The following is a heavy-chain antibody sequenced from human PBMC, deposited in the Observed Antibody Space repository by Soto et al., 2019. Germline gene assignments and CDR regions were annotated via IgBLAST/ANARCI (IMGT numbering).Heavy chain of an antibody. V-gene: IGHV3-7*01. CDR3: AKSAGWRSYSDY. CDR1: GFTFSSYW. CDR2: VKEDGNER. J-gene: IGHJ4*02. D-gene: IGHD3-3*01. Sequence: EVQLVESGGGLVQPGGSLRLSCAASGFTFSSYWMGWVRQAPGKGLEWVASVKEDGNERYYVDSVKGRFTISRDNAKNSLLLQLNSLRAEDTAVYYCAKSAGWRSYSDYWGQGTPVSVST.